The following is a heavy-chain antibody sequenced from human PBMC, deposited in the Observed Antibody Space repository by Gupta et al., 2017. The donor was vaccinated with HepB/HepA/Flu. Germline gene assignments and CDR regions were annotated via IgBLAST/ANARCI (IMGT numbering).Heavy chain of an antibody. V-gene: IGHV3-64*01. J-gene: IGHJ4*02. CDR3: ARLASTTTVDY. D-gene: IGHD2-2*01. CDR1: GFLFSTYA. CDR2: ISSSGGST. Sequence: EVQLVESGGGLVQPGGSLRLSCAASGFLFSTYAMHWVRQVPGKGLEYVSGISSSGGSTYYANSVKGRFTISRDNAKNTLYLQMGSLRAEDMAVYYCARLASTTTVDYWGRGTLVTVSS.